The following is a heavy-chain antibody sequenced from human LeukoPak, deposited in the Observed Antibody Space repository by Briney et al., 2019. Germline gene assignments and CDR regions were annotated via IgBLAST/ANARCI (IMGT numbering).Heavy chain of an antibody. J-gene: IGHJ6*03. CDR3: ARVVDRGGYYYFYYMDV. CDR1: GGSFSGYY. V-gene: IGHV4-34*01. CDR2: INHSGST. D-gene: IGHD3-16*01. Sequence: PSETLSLTCAVYGGSFSGYYWSWVRQPPGKGLEWIGEINHSGSTNYNPSLKSRVTISVDTSKNQLSLKMSSVTAADTAVYYCARVVDRGGYYYFYYMDVWGKGTTVTVSS.